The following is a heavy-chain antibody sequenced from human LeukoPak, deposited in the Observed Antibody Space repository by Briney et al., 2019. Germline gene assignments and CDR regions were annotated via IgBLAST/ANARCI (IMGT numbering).Heavy chain of an antibody. V-gene: IGHV4-34*01. J-gene: IGHJ6*02. D-gene: IGHD2-2*01. Sequence: SETLSLTCAVYGGSFSGYYWSWIRQPPGKGLEWIGEINHSGSTNYNPSLKSRVTISVDTSKNQFSLKLSSVTAADTAVYYCASTNYCSSTGCPYGMDVWGQGTTVTVSS. CDR2: INHSGST. CDR1: GGSFSGYY. CDR3: ASTNYCSSTGCPYGMDV.